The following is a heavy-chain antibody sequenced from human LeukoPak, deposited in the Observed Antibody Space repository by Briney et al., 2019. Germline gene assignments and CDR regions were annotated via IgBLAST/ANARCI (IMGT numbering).Heavy chain of an antibody. CDR1: GFIYSDWW. CDR2: INTDGTGK. CDR3: TRISLAEGLKF. V-gene: IGHV3-7*01. Sequence: GGSLRLSCVDSGFIYSDWWMNWVRQAPGKGLEWVANINTDGTGKYYVDSVKGRFTVSRDNTKNSLYLEMASLKAEDTAVYYCTRISLAEGLKFWGQGILVTVSS. J-gene: IGHJ4*02.